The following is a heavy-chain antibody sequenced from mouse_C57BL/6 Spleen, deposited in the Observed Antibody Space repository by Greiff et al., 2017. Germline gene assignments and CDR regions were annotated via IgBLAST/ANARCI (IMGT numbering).Heavy chain of an antibody. Sequence: VQLQQPGAELVRPGTSVKLSCKASGYTFTSYWMHWVKQRPGQGLEWIGVIDPADSYTNYNQKFKGKATLTVDTSSSTAYMQLSSQTSEDSAVYDCSKGDIRRYFDVWGTGTTVTVSS. CDR1: GYTFTSYW. J-gene: IGHJ1*03. CDR2: IDPADSYT. D-gene: IGHD2-12*01. CDR3: SKGDIRRYFDV. V-gene: IGHV1-59*01.